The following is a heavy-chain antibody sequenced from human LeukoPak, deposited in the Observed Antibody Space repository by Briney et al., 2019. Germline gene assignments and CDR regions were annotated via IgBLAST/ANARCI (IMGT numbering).Heavy chain of an antibody. CDR3: ARAVPSSGWMTDY. V-gene: IGHV4-59*01. J-gene: IGHJ4*02. CDR2: ISYIGST. Sequence: SETLSLTCTVSGGSINNYYWSWIRQPPGKGLEWIGYISYIGSTIYNPSLKSRVTISVDTSKNQFSLKLTSVTAADTAVYYCARAVPSSGWMTDYWGQGTLVTVSS. CDR1: GGSINNYY. D-gene: IGHD3-22*01.